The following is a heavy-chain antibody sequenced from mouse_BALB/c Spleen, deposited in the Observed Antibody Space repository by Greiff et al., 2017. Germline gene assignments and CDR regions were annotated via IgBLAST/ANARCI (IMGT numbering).Heavy chain of an antibody. CDR3: AREWPNPGAMDY. D-gene: IGHD1-3*01. V-gene: IGHV3-2*02. J-gene: IGHJ4*01. CDR1: GYSITSDYA. Sequence: EVKLVESGPGLVKPSQSLSLTCTVTGYSITSDYAWNWIRQFPGNKLEWMGYISYSGSTSYNPSLKSRISITRDTSKNQFFLQLNSVTTEDTATYYCAREWPNPGAMDYWGQGTSVTVSS. CDR2: ISYSGST.